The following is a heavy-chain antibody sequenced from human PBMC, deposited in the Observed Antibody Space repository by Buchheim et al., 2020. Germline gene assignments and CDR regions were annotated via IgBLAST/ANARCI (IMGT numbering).Heavy chain of an antibody. J-gene: IGHJ4*02. CDR2: IFYSGSL. V-gene: IGHV4-59*01. D-gene: IGHD3-10*01. Sequence: QVQLRESGPGLVKPSETLSLTCTVSGGSMTNYYWSWFRQPPGKGLEWIGYIFYSGSLNYSPSLKGRVTISVDTSKNQFSLKLRSVTPADTAVYYCARRGSGILFDYWGQG. CDR1: GGSMTNYY. CDR3: ARRGSGILFDY.